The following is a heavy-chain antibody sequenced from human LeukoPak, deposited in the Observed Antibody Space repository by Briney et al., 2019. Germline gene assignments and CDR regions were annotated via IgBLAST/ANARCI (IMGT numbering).Heavy chain of an antibody. CDR2: ISSSSSTK. J-gene: IGHJ4*02. Sequence: GGSLRLSCAASGFTFSSYEMNWVRQAPGKGLERVSYISSSSSTKYYADSVKGRFTISRDNAKNSLYMQMNSLRAEDTAVYYCARRGASSGGLDYWGQGTLVTVSS. D-gene: IGHD6-19*01. CDR1: GFTFSSYE. CDR3: ARRGASSGGLDY. V-gene: IGHV3-48*01.